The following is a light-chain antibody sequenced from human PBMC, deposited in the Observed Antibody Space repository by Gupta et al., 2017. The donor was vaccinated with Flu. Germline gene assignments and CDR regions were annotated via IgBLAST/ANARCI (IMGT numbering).Light chain of an antibody. V-gene: IGLV2-14*01. Sequence: SSDVGGYNHVSWYQHHPGKAPKLMIYEVTDRPSGVSNRFSGSKSGNTASLTISGLQAEDEADYYCSSYSNSITPWAFGGGTKLTVL. CDR2: EVT. CDR3: SSYSNSITPWA. CDR1: SSDVGGYNH. J-gene: IGLJ3*02.